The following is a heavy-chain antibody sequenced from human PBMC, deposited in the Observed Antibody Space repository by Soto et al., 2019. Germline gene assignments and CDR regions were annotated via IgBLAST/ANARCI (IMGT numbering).Heavy chain of an antibody. CDR3: ASSNIVAAPYGMDV. CDR1: HYSFTTYA. D-gene: IGHD6-13*01. V-gene: IGHV1-3*01. J-gene: IGHJ6*02. CDR2: INAGNGNT. Sequence: GASVKVSCKASHYSFTTYALHWVRQAPGQRLEWMGWINAGNGNTKYSQKFQGRVTITRDTSASTAYMELSSLRSEDTAVYYCASSNIVAAPYGMDVWGQGTTVTVSS.